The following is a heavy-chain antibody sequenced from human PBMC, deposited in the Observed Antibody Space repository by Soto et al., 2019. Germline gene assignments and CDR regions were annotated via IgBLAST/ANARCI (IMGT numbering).Heavy chain of an antibody. Sequence: ASVKVSCKASGYTFTSYDISWVRQAPGQGLEWMGWISAYNGNTNYAQKLQGRVTMTTDTSTSTAYMELSSLRSEDTAVYYCARETAVAGRSAFDIWGQGTMVTVSS. CDR1: GYTFTSYD. V-gene: IGHV1-18*01. D-gene: IGHD6-19*01. CDR2: ISAYNGNT. J-gene: IGHJ3*02. CDR3: ARETAVAGRSAFDI.